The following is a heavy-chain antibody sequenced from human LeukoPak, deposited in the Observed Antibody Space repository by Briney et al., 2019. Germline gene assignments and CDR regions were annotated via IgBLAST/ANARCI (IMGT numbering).Heavy chain of an antibody. Sequence: GGSLRLSCAASGLTVTNNHMTWVRQAPGKGLEWVSVIQSGGSTYYPDSVKGRFTISRDNSKNTLYLQMSSLRAEDTAVYYCARRAVTNQFDSWGQGTLVTVSS. V-gene: IGHV3-66*02. CDR3: ARRAVTNQFDS. D-gene: IGHD4-17*01. CDR1: GLTVTNNH. CDR2: IQSGGST. J-gene: IGHJ4*02.